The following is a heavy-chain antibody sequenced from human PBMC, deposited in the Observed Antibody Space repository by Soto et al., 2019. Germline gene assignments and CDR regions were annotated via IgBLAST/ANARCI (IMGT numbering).Heavy chain of an antibody. CDR3: ASDDRHGDYPRSGGAFDI. J-gene: IGHJ3*02. CDR2: TYYRSKWYN. D-gene: IGHD4-17*01. Sequence: QVQLQQSGPGLVKPSQTLSLTCAISGDSVSSNSAAWNWIRQSPSRGLEWLGRTYYRSKWYNDYAVSVKSRITINPDTSKNQFSLQLNSVTPEDTAVYYCASDDRHGDYPRSGGAFDIWGQGTMVTVSS. CDR1: GDSVSSNSAA. V-gene: IGHV6-1*01.